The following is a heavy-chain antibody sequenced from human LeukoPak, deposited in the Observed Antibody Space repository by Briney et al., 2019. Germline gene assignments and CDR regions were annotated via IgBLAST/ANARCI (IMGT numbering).Heavy chain of an antibody. J-gene: IGHJ3*02. CDR2: ISSSSSYI. Sequence: GGSLRLSCAASGFTFSSYSMNWVRQAPGKGLEWVSSISSSSSYIYYADSVKGRFTISRDNAKNSLYLQMNSLRAEDTAVYYCARDWVPAAIRGAFDIWGQGTMVTVSS. V-gene: IGHV3-21*01. D-gene: IGHD2-2*02. CDR1: GFTFSSYS. CDR3: ARDWVPAAIRGAFDI.